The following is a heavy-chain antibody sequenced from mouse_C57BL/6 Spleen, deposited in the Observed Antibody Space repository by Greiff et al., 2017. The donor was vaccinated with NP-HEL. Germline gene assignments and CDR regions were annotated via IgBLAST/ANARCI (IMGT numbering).Heavy chain of an antibody. D-gene: IGHD4-1*01. CDR3: ATRLGRRVDY. V-gene: IGHV14-4*01. CDR1: GFNIKDDY. Sequence: VHVKQSGAELVRPGASVKLSCTASGFNIKDDYMHWVKQRPEQGLEWIGWIDPENGDTEYASKFQGKATITADTSSNTAYLQLSSLTSEDTAVYCCATRLGRRVDYWGQGTSVTVSS. CDR2: IDPENGDT. J-gene: IGHJ4*01.